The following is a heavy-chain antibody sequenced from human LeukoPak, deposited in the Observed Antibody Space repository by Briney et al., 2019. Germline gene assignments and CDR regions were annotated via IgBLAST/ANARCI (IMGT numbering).Heavy chain of an antibody. CDR1: GYTFTDHY. V-gene: IGHV1-2*02. J-gene: IGHJ4*02. D-gene: IGHD6-19*01. CDR3: ASGQWTDY. CDR2: MNPNSGGT. Sequence: ASVKVSCKASGYTFTDHYPHWVRQAPGEGLEWMGWMNPNSGGTIYAQNFQGRVTMTRDTSISKAYMQLSRLRFDDTAVYYCASGQWTDYWGQGTLVIVSS.